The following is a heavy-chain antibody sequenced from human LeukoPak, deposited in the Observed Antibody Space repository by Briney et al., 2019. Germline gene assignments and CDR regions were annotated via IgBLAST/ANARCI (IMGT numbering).Heavy chain of an antibody. V-gene: IGHV3-23*01. CDR2: IACSGGNT. J-gene: IGHJ2*01. CDR1: RFTFSSYA. Sequence: GGSLRLSCAASRFTFSSYAMSWVRQAPGKGLEWVSAIACSGGNTSYADSVNGRFTVSRDNSNNTLLLQMNSLRAEDTAVYYCAKVNWGLELGYFDLWGRGTRVTV. CDR3: AKVNWGLELGYFDL. D-gene: IGHD7-27*01.